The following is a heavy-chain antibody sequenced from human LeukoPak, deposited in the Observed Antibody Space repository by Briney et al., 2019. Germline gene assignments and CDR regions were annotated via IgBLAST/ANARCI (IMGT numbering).Heavy chain of an antibody. CDR2: IWYDGSNK. CDR3: ARGHMVRGFH. J-gene: IGHJ4*02. V-gene: IGHV3-33*01. Sequence: GRSLRLSCAASGFTFSSYGFHWVRQAPGKGLEWVSLIWYDGSNKNYVDSAKGRFTISRDNAKNSLYLQMNSLRDEDTAVYYCARGHMVRGFHWGQGTLVTVSS. CDR1: GFTFSSYG. D-gene: IGHD3-10*01.